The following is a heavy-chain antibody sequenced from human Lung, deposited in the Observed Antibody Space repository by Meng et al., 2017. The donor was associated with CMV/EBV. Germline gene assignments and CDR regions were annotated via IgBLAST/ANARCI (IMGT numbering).Heavy chain of an antibody. CDR3: ARGHSNGRGNWFDP. V-gene: IGHV4-59*01. CDR1: CDSISIYY. Sequence: QVPLQASGPGLVKPSATLSHTCPVSCDSISIYYWTWIRKPPGKALEWIGYIHYSGRTNYSPSLKSRVTISLDTSKNQFSLNLSSVTAADTAFYYCARGHSNGRGNWFDPWGQGTLVTVSS. D-gene: IGHD2/OR15-2a*01. CDR2: IHYSGRT. J-gene: IGHJ5*02.